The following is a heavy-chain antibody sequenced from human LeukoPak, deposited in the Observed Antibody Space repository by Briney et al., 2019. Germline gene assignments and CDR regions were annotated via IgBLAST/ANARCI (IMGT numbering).Heavy chain of an antibody. CDR3: ARASQLTWIPDY. J-gene: IGHJ4*02. Sequence: PGGSLRLSCAASGFTFSSYDMHWVRQATGKGLEWVSAIGTAGDTNYPGSLKGRFTISRENAKNSLYLQMNSLRAGDTAVYYCARASQLTWIPDYWGQGTLVTVSS. CDR1: GFTFSSYD. CDR2: IGTAGDT. V-gene: IGHV3-13*01. D-gene: IGHD5-18*01.